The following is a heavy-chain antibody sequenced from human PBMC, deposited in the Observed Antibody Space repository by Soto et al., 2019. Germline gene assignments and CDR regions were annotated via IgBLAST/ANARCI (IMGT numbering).Heavy chain of an antibody. CDR1: GYSFTSYW. D-gene: IGHD2-2*02. V-gene: IGHV5-10-1*01. Sequence: GESLKISCKGSGYSFTSYWISWVRQMPGKGLEWMGRIDPSDSYTNYSPSFQGHVTISADKSISTAYLQWSSLKAPDTAMYYCARRGVVPAAILDYYYGMDVWGQGTTVTVSS. J-gene: IGHJ6*02. CDR3: ARRGVVPAAILDYYYGMDV. CDR2: IDPSDSYT.